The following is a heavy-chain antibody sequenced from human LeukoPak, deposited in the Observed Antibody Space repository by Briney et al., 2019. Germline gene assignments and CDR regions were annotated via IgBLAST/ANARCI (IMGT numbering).Heavy chain of an antibody. V-gene: IGHV1-18*01. CDR3: ARAQWLVLPYYYYYMDV. CDR1: GYTFTSYG. D-gene: IGHD6-19*01. J-gene: IGHJ6*03. CDR2: ISAYNGNT. Sequence: VASVKVSCKASGYTFTSYGISWVRQAPGQGLEWMGWISAYNGNTNYAQKLQGRVTMTTDTSTSTAYMELRSLRSDDTAVYYCARAQWLVLPYYYYYMDVWGKGTTVTVSS.